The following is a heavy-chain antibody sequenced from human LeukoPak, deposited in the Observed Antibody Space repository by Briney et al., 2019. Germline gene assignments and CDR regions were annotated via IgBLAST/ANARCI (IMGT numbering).Heavy chain of an antibody. D-gene: IGHD2-15*01. Sequence: PSETLSLTCTLSSGSLSSSYWSWIRQPAGKGLEWIGRVYTSGSTNYNPSLKSRVAMSVDTSKNQFSLDLTSVTAADAAVYYSARDCSGGTCYLGVLDYWGQGIRVTVSS. CDR2: VYTSGST. CDR1: SGSLSSSY. V-gene: IGHV4-4*07. CDR3: ARDCSGGTCYLGVLDY. J-gene: IGHJ4*02.